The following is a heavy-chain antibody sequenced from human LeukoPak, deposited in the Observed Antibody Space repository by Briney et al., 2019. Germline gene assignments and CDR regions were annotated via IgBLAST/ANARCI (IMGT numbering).Heavy chain of an antibody. CDR2: ISARGDST. J-gene: IGHJ4*02. D-gene: IGHD4-17*01. CDR3: AKHDYGDYADLDS. V-gene: IGHV3-23*01. Sequence: GGSLRLSCAASGFTFSSYAMSWVRQAPGKGLEWVSGISARGDSTYYADSVKGRFTISRDNSKNTLYLQMNSLRADDTALHYCAKHDYGDYADLDSWGQGTLVAVSS. CDR1: GFTFSSYA.